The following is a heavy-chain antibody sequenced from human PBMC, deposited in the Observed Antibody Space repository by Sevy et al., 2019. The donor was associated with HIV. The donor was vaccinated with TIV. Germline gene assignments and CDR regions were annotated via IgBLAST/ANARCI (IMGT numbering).Heavy chain of an antibody. CDR2: ISYDGSNK. D-gene: IGHD2-15*01. CDR3: AGENCSGGSCYAYTYNWFDP. CDR1: GFTFSSYA. J-gene: IGHJ5*02. V-gene: IGHV3-30-3*01. Sequence: GGYLRLSCAASGFTFSSYAMHWVRQAPGKGLEWVAVISYDGSNKYYADSVKGRFTISRDNSKNTLYLQMNSLRAEDTAVYYCAGENCSGGSCYAYTYNWFDPWGQGTLVTVSS.